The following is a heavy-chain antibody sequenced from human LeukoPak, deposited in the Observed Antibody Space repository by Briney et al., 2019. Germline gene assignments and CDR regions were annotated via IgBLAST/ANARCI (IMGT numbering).Heavy chain of an antibody. J-gene: IGHJ4*02. CDR3: ARVVRGSSGYRYYFDY. CDR2: INTNTGNP. D-gene: IGHD3-22*01. Sequence: ASVKVSCKASGCTFTSYAMNWVRQAPGQGLEWMGWINTNTGNPMYAQGFTGRFVFSLDTSVSTAYLQISSLKAEDTAVYYCARVVRGSSGYRYYFDYWGQGTLVTVSS. CDR1: GCTFTSYA. V-gene: IGHV7-4-1*02.